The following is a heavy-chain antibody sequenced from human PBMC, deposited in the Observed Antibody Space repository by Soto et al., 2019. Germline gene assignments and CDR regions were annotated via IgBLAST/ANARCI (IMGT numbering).Heavy chain of an antibody. CDR2: INPIFAIP. CDR3: AREGRRFDY. J-gene: IGHJ4*02. V-gene: IGHV1-69*01. Sequence: QVQLVQSGAEVQRPGSSVKVSCKASGGTFSSYAISWVRQAPGQGLEWVGAINPIFAIPHYAQKFQGRVTITADESTSTVYMELTGLSSDDTAVYFCAREGRRFDYWGQGTLVTVSS. CDR1: GGTFSSYA.